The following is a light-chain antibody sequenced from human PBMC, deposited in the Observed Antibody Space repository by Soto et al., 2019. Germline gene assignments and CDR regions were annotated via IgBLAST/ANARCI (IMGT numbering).Light chain of an antibody. J-gene: IGKJ2*01. CDR1: QRLSSSY. CDR3: QQDGTSPPYT. Sequence: ELVLTQSPGTLSLSPGERATLSCRASQRLSSSYLAWYQQRPGQAPRLLIYGASNRATGIPDRFSGSASGTDFTLTISRLEAEDFGVYYWQQDGTSPPYTFGQGTKLEI. V-gene: IGKV3-20*01. CDR2: GAS.